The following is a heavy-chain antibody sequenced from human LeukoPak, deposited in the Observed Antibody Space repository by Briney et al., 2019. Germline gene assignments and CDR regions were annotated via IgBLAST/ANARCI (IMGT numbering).Heavy chain of an antibody. D-gene: IGHD3-10*01. CDR1: GDSVSSNSAA. Sequence: SQTLSLTCAISGDSVSSNSAAWHWIRQSPSRGLEWLGRTYYRSKWYNDYAVSVKSRITINPDTSKNQFSLQLNSVTPEDTAVYYCTRVLLWFGESAWFDPWGQGTLVTVSS. CDR3: TRVLLWFGESAWFDP. V-gene: IGHV6-1*01. CDR2: TYYRSKWYN. J-gene: IGHJ5*02.